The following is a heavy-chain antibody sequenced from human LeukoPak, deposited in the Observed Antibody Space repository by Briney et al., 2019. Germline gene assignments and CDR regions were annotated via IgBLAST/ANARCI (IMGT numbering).Heavy chain of an antibody. D-gene: IGHD5-24*01. V-gene: IGHV1-69*05. CDR2: IIPIFGTA. Sequence: SVKVSCKASGGTFSSYAISWVRQAPEQGLEWMGGIIPIFGTANYAQKFQGRVTLTRDMSTSTDYLELSSLRSEDTAVYYCARDNSVRDEAWWFNPWGQGTLVTVSS. CDR1: GGTFSSYA. CDR3: ARDNSVRDEAWWFNP. J-gene: IGHJ5*02.